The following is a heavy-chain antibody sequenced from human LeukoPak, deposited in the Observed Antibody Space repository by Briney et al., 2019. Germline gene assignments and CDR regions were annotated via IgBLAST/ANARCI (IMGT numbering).Heavy chain of an antibody. J-gene: IGHJ4*02. CDR2: ISGDGGST. Sequence: GGSLRLSCAASGFTFYDYAMHWVRQAPGKGLEWVSLISGDGGSTYYANSVKGRFTISRDNSKNTLYLQMGSLRAEDMAVYYCARVLRDASGYYDYWGQGTLVTVSS. CDR3: ARVLRDASGYYDY. V-gene: IGHV3-43*02. D-gene: IGHD3-22*01. CDR1: GFTFYDYA.